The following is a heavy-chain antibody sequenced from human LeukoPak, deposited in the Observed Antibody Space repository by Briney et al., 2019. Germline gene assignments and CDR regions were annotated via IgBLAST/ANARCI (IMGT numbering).Heavy chain of an antibody. D-gene: IGHD4-17*01. CDR3: AKDRTYDYGTYDAFDI. CDR1: GFTFDSYG. V-gene: IGHV3-30*18. CDR2: ISYDGSNK. Sequence: ESGRSLRLSCAASGFTFDSYGMHWVRQAPRKGLEWVAVISYDGSNKYYVDSVKGRFTISRDNSKNTLYLQMNSLRPEDTAVYYCAKDRTYDYGTYDAFDIWGPGTMVTVSS. J-gene: IGHJ3*02.